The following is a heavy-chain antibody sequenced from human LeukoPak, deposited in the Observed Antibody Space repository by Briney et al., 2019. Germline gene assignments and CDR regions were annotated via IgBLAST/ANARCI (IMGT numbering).Heavy chain of an antibody. CDR3: AHRGYGGNSVDY. J-gene: IGHJ4*02. D-gene: IGHD4-23*01. CDR1: GFSLSTSGVG. CDR2: IYWNDDK. Sequence: KESGPTLVNPTQTLTLTCTFSGFSLSTSGVGVGWIRQPPGKALEWLALIYWNDDKRYSPSLKSRLTITKDTPKNQVVLTMTNMDPVDTATYYCAHRGYGGNSVDYWGQGTLVTVSS. V-gene: IGHV2-5*01.